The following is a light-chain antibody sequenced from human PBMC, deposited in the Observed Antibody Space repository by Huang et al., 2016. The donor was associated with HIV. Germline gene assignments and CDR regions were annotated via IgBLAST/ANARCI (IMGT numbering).Light chain of an antibody. V-gene: IGKV3-20*01. J-gene: IGKJ2*01. CDR2: GAS. Sequence: EIVLTQSPGSLSLSTGERATLSCRASQSVSSSYLAWYQQKPGQAPRLLIYGASSRATGIPDRFSGSGSGTDFTLTISRLEPEDSAVYYCQQYGGSPYTFGQGTKLEIK. CDR3: QQYGGSPYT. CDR1: QSVSSSY.